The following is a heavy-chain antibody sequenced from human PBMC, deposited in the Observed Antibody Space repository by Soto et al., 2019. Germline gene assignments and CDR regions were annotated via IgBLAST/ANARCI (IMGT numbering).Heavy chain of an antibody. J-gene: IGHJ4*02. Sequence: EVQLVESGGGLVQPGRSLRLSCAASGFTFDDYAMHWVRQAPGKGLEWVSGLSWNSGRIGYADSVKGRFTISRDNAKNSLYLEMNSLRADDTALYYCAKDRDPGETTDGGEYFDYSGQGTLVTVSS. CDR3: AKDRDPGETTDGGEYFDY. V-gene: IGHV3-9*01. CDR1: GFTFDDYA. D-gene: IGHD1-1*01. CDR2: LSWNSGRI.